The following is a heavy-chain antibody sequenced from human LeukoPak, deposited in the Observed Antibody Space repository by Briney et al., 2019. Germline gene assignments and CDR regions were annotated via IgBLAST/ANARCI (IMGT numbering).Heavy chain of an antibody. J-gene: IGHJ4*02. CDR3: ARDHMGRDGYKEGYGN. CDR2: ISSSSSYI. D-gene: IGHD5-24*01. CDR1: EFTFSSYS. Sequence: GGSLRLSCAAYEFTFSSYSMNLVRQAPGKGLEWVSSISSSSSYIYYADSVKGRFTISRDNAKNTLYLQMNSLRAEDTAVYYCARDHMGRDGYKEGYGNWGQGTLVTVSS. V-gene: IGHV3-21*01.